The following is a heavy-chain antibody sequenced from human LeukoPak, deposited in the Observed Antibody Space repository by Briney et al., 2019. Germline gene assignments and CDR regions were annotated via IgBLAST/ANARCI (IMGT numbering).Heavy chain of an antibody. Sequence: SETLSLTCTVSGGSISSSSYYWGWIRQPPGKGLEWIGSIYYSGSTYYNPSLKSRVTISVDTSKNQFSLKLSSVTAADTAVYYCATLIEDYGGNSGLGGYWGQGTLVTVSS. CDR2: IYYSGST. V-gene: IGHV4-39*07. CDR3: ATLIEDYGGNSGLGGY. J-gene: IGHJ4*02. CDR1: GGSISSSSYY. D-gene: IGHD4-23*01.